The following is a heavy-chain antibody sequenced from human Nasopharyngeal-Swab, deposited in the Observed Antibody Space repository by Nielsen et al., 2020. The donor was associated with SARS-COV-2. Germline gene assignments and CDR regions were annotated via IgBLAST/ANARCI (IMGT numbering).Heavy chain of an antibody. CDR2: IYPGDSDT. Sequence: KVSCKGSGYSFTSYWIGWVRQMPGKGLEWMGIIYPGDSDTRYSPSFQGQVTISADKSITTAYLQWSSLKASDTAMYYCARHPSSGWPSYFYYGMDVWGQGTTVTASS. CDR3: ARHPSSGWPSYFYYGMDV. V-gene: IGHV5-51*01. D-gene: IGHD6-19*01. J-gene: IGHJ6*02. CDR1: GYSFTSYW.